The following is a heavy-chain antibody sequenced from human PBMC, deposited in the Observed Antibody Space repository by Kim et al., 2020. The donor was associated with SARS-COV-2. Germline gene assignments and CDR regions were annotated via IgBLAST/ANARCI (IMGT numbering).Heavy chain of an antibody. CDR3: AKDWSIAVAGRDFQH. J-gene: IGHJ1*01. D-gene: IGHD6-19*01. Sequence: DSGKGRFTISRDNSKNTLYLQRNSLRAEDTAVYYCAKDWSIAVAGRDFQHWGQGTLVTVSS. V-gene: IGHV3-23*01.